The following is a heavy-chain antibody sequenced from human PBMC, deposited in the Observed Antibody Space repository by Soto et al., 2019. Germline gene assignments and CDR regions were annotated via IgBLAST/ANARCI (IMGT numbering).Heavy chain of an antibody. Sequence: QVQLVQSGTEVKKPGASVKLSCKTSGYTFTNNYMHWVRQAPGQGLEWMGMIYPNGGTTDYAQKFQGRVTMTSDTSTTTVYMELSSLTAHDRAVYYCVRDNSGFDYWGQGTVVTVSS. CDR2: IYPNGGTT. D-gene: IGHD6-13*01. CDR3: VRDNSGFDY. CDR1: GYTFTNNY. J-gene: IGHJ4*02. V-gene: IGHV1-46*03.